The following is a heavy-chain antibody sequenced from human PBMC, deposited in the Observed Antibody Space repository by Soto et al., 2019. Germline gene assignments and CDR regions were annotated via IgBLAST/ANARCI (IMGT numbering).Heavy chain of an antibody. Sequence: VGSLRLSCAASGFTFSSYAMHWVRQAPGKGMEWVAVISDSGGSKYYADSVKGRFTISRDNSKNTLFLQLNSLRAEDTAVYYFANDPGSSSWYRPGYNWFDPWGQGTLVTVSS. CDR3: ANDPGSSSWYRPGYNWFDP. CDR2: ISDSGGSK. CDR1: GFTFSSYA. J-gene: IGHJ5*02. V-gene: IGHV3-30*04. D-gene: IGHD6-13*01.